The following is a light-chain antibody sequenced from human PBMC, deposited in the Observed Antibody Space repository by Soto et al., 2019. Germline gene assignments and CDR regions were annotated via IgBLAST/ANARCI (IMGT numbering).Light chain of an antibody. CDR3: QQRSNWPLT. J-gene: IGKJ4*01. CDR2: EAS. CDR1: QSISSY. V-gene: IGKV3-11*01. Sequence: EIVFTQSPATLSLSPGERATLSCRASQSISSYLAWYQQKPGQAPRLLIYEASNRATGIPPRFSGSGSGTDFTLTISSLEPEDFAVYSCQQRSNWPLTFGGGTKVEVK.